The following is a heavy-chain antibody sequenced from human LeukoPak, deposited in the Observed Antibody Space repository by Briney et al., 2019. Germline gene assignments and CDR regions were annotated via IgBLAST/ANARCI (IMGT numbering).Heavy chain of an antibody. V-gene: IGHV1-18*01. CDR3: ARDLKNGGDSDPYYYSYMDV. CDR1: GFAFTSYG. Sequence: ASVKVSCKASGFAFTSYGISGVRQAPGQGLEWMGWISPYRSNTNYAQKLQGRVTMTTDTSTSTAYMELRSLRSDDTAVYYCARDLKNGGDSDPYYYSYMDVWGKGTTVTVSS. D-gene: IGHD2-21*02. J-gene: IGHJ6*03. CDR2: ISPYRSNT.